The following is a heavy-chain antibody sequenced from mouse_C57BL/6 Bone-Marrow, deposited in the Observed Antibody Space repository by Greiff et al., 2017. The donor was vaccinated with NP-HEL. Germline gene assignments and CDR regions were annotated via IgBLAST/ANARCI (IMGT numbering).Heavy chain of an antibody. CDR2: IYPGDGDP. V-gene: IGHV1-82*01. D-gene: IGHD2-2*01. J-gene: IGHJ3*01. Sequence: QVQLQQSGPELVKPGASVTISCKASGYAFSSSWLNWVKQRPGKGLEWIGRIYPGDGDPNYNGKFKGKATLTADKSSSTAYMHLSSLTSEDSAVCFCARVGLRRGFAYWGQGTLVTVSA. CDR1: GYAFSSSW. CDR3: ARVGLRRGFAY.